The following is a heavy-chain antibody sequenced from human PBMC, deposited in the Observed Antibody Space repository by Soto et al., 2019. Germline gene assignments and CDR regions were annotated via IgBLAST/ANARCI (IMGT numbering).Heavy chain of an antibody. V-gene: IGHV3-9*01. J-gene: IGHJ4*02. CDR3: ASEISAALDY. D-gene: IGHD3-16*02. CDR2: ISWNGDDR. CDR1: GFNFGEFA. Sequence: EVQLVESGGGSVQPGGSLRLSCAASGFNFGEFAVHWVRQTPGQGLEWVSGISWNGDDRYYADSVKGRFTIPRDNARNSLYLQMNTLRGEDTAFYYCASEISAALDYWGKGTLVIVSS.